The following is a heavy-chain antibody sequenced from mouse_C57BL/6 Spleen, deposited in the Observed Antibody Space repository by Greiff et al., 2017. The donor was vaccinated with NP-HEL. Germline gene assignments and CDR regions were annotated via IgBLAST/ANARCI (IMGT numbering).Heavy chain of an antibody. V-gene: IGHV1-53*01. CDR2: INPSNGGT. CDR1: GYTFTSYW. Sequence: QVQLKESGTELVKPGASVKLSCKASGYTFTSYWMHWVKQRPGQGLEWIGNINPSNGGTNYNEKFKSKATLTVDKSSSTAYMQLSSLTSEDSAVYYCARWGILRDWYFDVWGTGTTVTVSS. D-gene: IGHD1-1*01. CDR3: ARWGILRDWYFDV. J-gene: IGHJ1*03.